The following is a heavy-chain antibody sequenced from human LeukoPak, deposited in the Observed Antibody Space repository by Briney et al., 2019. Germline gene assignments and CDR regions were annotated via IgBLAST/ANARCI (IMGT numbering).Heavy chain of an antibody. CDR3: VLKLGGTWSYYYYGMDV. Sequence: ASVKVSCKASGGTFSSYAISWVRQAPGQGLEWMGRIIPILGIANYAQKFQGRVTITADKSTSTAYMELSSLRSEDTAVYYCVLKLGGTWSYYYYGMDVWGQGTTVTVSS. CDR1: GGTFSSYA. V-gene: IGHV1-69*04. J-gene: IGHJ6*02. CDR2: IIPILGIA. D-gene: IGHD2-15*01.